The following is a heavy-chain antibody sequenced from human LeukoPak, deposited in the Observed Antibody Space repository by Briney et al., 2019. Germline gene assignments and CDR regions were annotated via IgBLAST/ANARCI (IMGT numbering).Heavy chain of an antibody. J-gene: IGHJ3*02. Sequence: GESLKISCKGSGYSFTNYWIGWVRQMPGKGLEWMGIIYPDDSDTRYSPSFEGQVTISADKSISTAYLQWISLTASDTAMYYCARRIPPSNRGNDAFDIWGQGTMVTTSS. CDR3: ARRIPPSNRGNDAFDI. CDR2: IYPDDSDT. CDR1: GYSFTNYW. D-gene: IGHD4-11*01. V-gene: IGHV5-51*01.